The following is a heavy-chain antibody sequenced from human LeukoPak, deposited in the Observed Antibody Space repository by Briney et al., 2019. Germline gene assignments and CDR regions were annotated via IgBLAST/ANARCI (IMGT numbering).Heavy chain of an antibody. J-gene: IGHJ4*02. V-gene: IGHV4-39*01. CDR2: VCYTESN. CDR1: GGSISSSTHC. CDR3: ASRGNDDFWIEY. D-gene: IGHD3-3*01. Sequence: SETLSLTCTASGGSISSSTHCWGWLRQPPGKGRVWIGSVCYTESNYYNPPLRSRGTISVDRSKNQFPLRLSFVTAADTAIYYCASRGNDDFWIEYWGQGTLVTVSS.